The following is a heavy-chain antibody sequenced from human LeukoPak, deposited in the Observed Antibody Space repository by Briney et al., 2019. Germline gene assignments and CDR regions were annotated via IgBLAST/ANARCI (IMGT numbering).Heavy chain of an antibody. Sequence: PGGSLRLSCAASGFTFSSYGMHWVRQAPGKGLEWVAFIRYDGSNKYYADTVKGRFTISRDNSKNTLYLQMNSLRAEDTAVYYCAKEPTIYFYESSGFYDWGQGTLVTVSS. V-gene: IGHV3-30*02. CDR2: IRYDGSNK. D-gene: IGHD3-22*01. J-gene: IGHJ4*02. CDR3: AKEPTIYFYESSGFYD. CDR1: GFTFSSYG.